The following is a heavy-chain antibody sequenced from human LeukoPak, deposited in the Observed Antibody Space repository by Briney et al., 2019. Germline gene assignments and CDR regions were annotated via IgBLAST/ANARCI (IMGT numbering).Heavy chain of an antibody. CDR2: INPNNDGT. CDR1: GYTFTGYY. CDR3: AREPPPYCSSTSCPAYYYYGMDV. J-gene: IGHJ6*02. D-gene: IGHD2-2*01. V-gene: IGHV1-2*02. Sequence: SVTVSCKASGYTFTGYYMHWVRQAPGQGLEWMGWINPNNDGTNYAQKFLGRVTMTRDTSISTAYMELSRLRSDDTAVYYCAREPPPYCSSTSCPAYYYYGMDVWGQGTTVTVSS.